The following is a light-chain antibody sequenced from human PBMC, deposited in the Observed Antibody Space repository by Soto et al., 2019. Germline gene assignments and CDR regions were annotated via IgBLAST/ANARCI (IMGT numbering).Light chain of an antibody. CDR1: QSVSSSY. CDR3: HQYDSSPLP. CDR2: GAS. V-gene: IGKV3-20*01. Sequence: EIVLTQSPGTLSLSPGERATLSCRASQSVSSSYLAWYQQKPGQAPRLLIYGASSRATGIPDRFSGSGSGTDFTLSISRLEPEDFGVYYCHQYDSSPLPFGGGTNVEIK. J-gene: IGKJ4*01.